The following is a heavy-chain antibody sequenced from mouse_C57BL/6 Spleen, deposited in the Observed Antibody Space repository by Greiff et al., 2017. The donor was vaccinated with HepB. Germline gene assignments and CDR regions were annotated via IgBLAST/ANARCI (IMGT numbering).Heavy chain of an antibody. Sequence: EVKLQESGAELVKPGASVKLSCTASGFNIKDYYMHWVKQRTEQGLEWIGRIDPEDGETKYAPKFQGKATITADTSSNTAYLQLSSLTSEDTAGYYCAAITTVDWFAYWGQGTLVTVSA. D-gene: IGHD1-1*01. CDR3: AAITTVDWFAY. V-gene: IGHV14-2*01. J-gene: IGHJ3*01. CDR1: GFNIKDYY. CDR2: IDPEDGET.